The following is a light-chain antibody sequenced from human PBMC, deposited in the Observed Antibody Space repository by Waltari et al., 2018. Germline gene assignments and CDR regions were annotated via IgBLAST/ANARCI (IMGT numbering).Light chain of an antibody. Sequence: DIQMTQSPSSLSASIGDRVIITCQASPGIRKFLSWVQQKPGNVTKVLISDASNLETGVPSRFSGSGFGTYFTFTINSLQPEDIGTYFCQQYESLPLSFGGGTKVEVK. V-gene: IGKV1-33*01. CDR3: QQYESLPLS. CDR2: DAS. CDR1: PGIRKF. J-gene: IGKJ4*01.